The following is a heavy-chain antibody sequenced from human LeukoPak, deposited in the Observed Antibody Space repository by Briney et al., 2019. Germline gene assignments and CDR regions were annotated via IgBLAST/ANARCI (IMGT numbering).Heavy chain of an antibody. V-gene: IGHV4-38-2*01. J-gene: IGHJ4*02. Sequence: SETLSLTCALSGYSLCSGYYWAWIRQPPGKGLEWIGSIYHRRSTYYNPSIKSRVTISVDTSKNQSSLKLSSVTAADTAVYYCTRRIVGATNFDYWGQGTLVTVSS. CDR2: IYHRRST. CDR3: TRRIVGATNFDY. D-gene: IGHD1-26*01. CDR1: GYSLCSGYY.